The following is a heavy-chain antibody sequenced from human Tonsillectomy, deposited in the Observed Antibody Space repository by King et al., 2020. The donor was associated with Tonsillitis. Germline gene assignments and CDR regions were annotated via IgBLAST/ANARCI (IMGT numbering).Heavy chain of an antibody. D-gene: IGHD6-19*01. V-gene: IGHV3-33*08. Sequence: VQLVESGGGVVQPGRSLRLSCAASGFTFSSYGIHWVRQAPGKGLEWVAVIGYDGSNKYYADSVKGRFTISSDNSKKPLYLQMNSLRAEDTAVYYCARDWRRAVAASGAFDIWGQGTMVTVSS. J-gene: IGHJ3*02. CDR1: GFTFSSYG. CDR3: ARDWRRAVAASGAFDI. CDR2: IGYDGSNK.